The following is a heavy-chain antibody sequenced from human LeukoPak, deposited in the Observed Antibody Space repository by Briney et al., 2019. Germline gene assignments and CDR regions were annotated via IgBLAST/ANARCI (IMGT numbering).Heavy chain of an antibody. Sequence: SVKVSCKASGYTFTSYYMHWVRQAPGQGLEWMGRIIPILGIANYAQKFQGRVTITADKSTSTAYMELSSLRSEDTAVYYCARDQYSGYSISAGAFDIWGQGTMVTVSS. D-gene: IGHD6-13*01. CDR2: IIPILGIA. J-gene: IGHJ3*02. CDR1: GYTFTSYY. CDR3: ARDQYSGYSISAGAFDI. V-gene: IGHV1-69*04.